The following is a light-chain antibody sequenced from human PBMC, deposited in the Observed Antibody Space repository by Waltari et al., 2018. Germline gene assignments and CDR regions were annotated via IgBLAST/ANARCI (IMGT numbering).Light chain of an antibody. Sequence: QSALTQPPSASGSPGQSVTISCTGTSRDVGGYNYVSWYQQHPGKAPKLMIYEVSKRPPGVPDRFSGSKSANTASLTVSGLQAEDEADYYCTSYAGNNNYVLFGGGTKLTVL. CDR3: TSYAGNNNYVL. J-gene: IGLJ2*01. V-gene: IGLV2-8*01. CDR2: EVS. CDR1: SRDVGGYNY.